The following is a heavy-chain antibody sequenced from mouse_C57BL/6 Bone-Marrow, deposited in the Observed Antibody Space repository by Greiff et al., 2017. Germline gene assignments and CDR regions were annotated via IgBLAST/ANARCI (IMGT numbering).Heavy chain of an antibody. CDR3: ARGYYGPDY. J-gene: IGHJ2*01. V-gene: IGHV1-64*01. Sequence: QVQLKQPGAELVKPGASVKLSCKASGYTFTSYWMHWVKQRPGQGLEWIGMIHPNSGSTNYNEKFKSKATLTVDNSSSTAYMQLSSLTSEDSAVYNGARGYYGPDYWGQGTTLTVSS. CDR1: GYTFTSYW. D-gene: IGHD1-1*01. CDR2: IHPNSGST.